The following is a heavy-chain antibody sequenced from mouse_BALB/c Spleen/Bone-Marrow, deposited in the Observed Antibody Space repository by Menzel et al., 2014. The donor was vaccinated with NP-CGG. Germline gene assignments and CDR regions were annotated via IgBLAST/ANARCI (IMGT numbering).Heavy chain of an antibody. Sequence: EVQLQQSGTVLARPGASVKMSCKASGYTFTIYWMHWVKQRPGQGLEWIGAIYPGNSDTSYNQKFKGKAKLTAVTSTSTAYMELSSLTNEDSAVYYCTRAMGFYYAMDYWGQGTSVTDTS. J-gene: IGHJ4*01. CDR1: GYTFTIYW. D-gene: IGHD2-3*01. V-gene: IGHV1-5*01. CDR3: TRAMGFYYAMDY. CDR2: IYPGNSDT.